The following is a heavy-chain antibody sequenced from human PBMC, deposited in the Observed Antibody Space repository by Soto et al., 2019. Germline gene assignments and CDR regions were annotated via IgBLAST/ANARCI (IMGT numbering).Heavy chain of an antibody. CDR3: TTGHPSLYYYDSSGYPYYYYYGMDV. CDR2: ISYDGSNK. Sequence: SGGSLRLSCAASGFTFSSYGMHWFRQAPGKGLEWVAVISYDGSNKYYADSVKGRFTISRDDSKNTLYLQMNSLKTEDTAVYYCTTGHPSLYYYDSSGYPYYYYYGMDVWGQGTTVTVSS. CDR1: GFTFSSYG. V-gene: IGHV3-30*03. D-gene: IGHD3-22*01. J-gene: IGHJ6*02.